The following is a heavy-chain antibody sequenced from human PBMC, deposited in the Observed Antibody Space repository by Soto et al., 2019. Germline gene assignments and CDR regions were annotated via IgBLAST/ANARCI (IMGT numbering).Heavy chain of an antibody. CDR2: IDPSDSYT. V-gene: IGHV5-10-1*01. J-gene: IGHJ4*02. CDR3: ARFAPITMMDFDY. Sequence: PGESLKISCKGSGYSFTSYWISWVRQMPGKGLEWMGRIDPSDSYTNYSPSFQGHVTISADKSISTAYLQWSSLKASDTAMYYCARFAPITMMDFDYWGQGTLVTVSS. D-gene: IGHD3-22*01. CDR1: GYSFTSYW.